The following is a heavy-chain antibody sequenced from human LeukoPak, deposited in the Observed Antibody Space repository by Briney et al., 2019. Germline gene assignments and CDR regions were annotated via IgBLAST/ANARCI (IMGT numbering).Heavy chain of an antibody. CDR3: ARMNYVSSGWGAPFDS. CDR1: RFTFSTYS. V-gene: IGHV3-48*04. CDR2: ISTSGSRI. D-gene: IGHD1-7*01. Sequence: PGGSLRLSCAASRFTFSTYSMNWVRQTPGRGLEWVSYISTSGSRIDYADSVKGRFTISRDNAKNSLYLQMNSLRAEDTAVYYCARMNYVSSGWGAPFDSWAREPWSPSPQ. J-gene: IGHJ4*02.